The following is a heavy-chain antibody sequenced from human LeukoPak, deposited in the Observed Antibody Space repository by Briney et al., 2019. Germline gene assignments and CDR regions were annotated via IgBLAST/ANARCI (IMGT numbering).Heavy chain of an antibody. J-gene: IGHJ4*02. Sequence: GGSLRLSCAGSGFTFSSYAMSWVRQAPGKGLEWGSVISGSGGSTYYADSAKGRFTISRDNSKNTLSLKMNSLRAEDTALYYCAKGTTYYFDSSGYYGDYWGQGTLVTVSS. V-gene: IGHV3-23*01. CDR1: GFTFSSYA. D-gene: IGHD3-22*01. CDR3: AKGTTYYFDSSGYYGDY. CDR2: ISGSGGST.